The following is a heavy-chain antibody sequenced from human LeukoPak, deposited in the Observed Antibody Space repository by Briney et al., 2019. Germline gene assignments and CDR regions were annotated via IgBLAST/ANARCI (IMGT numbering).Heavy chain of an antibody. CDR1: GFAFSSYA. CDR3: AKRAVAGTGRAFDY. D-gene: IGHD6-19*01. Sequence: GGSLRPSCVASGFAFSSYAMSWVRQAPGKGPQWVSLISSSGGTTDYADSVKGRFTISRDNSKNTLSLQMNSLRAEDTAVYYCAKRAVAGTGRAFDYWGQGTLVTVSS. J-gene: IGHJ4*02. CDR2: ISSSGGTT. V-gene: IGHV3-23*01.